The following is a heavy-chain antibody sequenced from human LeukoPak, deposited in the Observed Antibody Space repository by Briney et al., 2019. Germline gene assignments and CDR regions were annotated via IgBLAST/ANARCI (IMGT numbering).Heavy chain of an antibody. V-gene: IGHV1-24*01. J-gene: IGHJ3*02. CDR1: GYTFTSYY. D-gene: IGHD4-23*01. CDR2: FDPEDGET. CDR3: ATDRYGGNSGFLGAFDI. Sequence: ASVTVSYKASGYTFTSYYMHWVRQAPGKGREWMGGFDPEDGETIYEQKFQGRVTMTEDTSTDTAYMELSSLRSEDTAVYYCATDRYGGNSGFLGAFDIWGQGTMVTVS.